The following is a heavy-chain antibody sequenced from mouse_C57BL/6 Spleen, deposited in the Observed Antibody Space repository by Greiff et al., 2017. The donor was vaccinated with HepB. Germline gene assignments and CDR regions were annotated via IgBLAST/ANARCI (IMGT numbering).Heavy chain of an antibody. Sequence: QVQLQQPGAELVRPGSSVKLSCKASGYTFTSYWMDWVKQRPGQGLEWIGNIYPSDSETHYNQKFKDKATLTVDKSSSTAYMQLSSLTSEDSAVYFCARSDYYGNAMDYWGQGTSVTVSS. D-gene: IGHD2-1*01. CDR3: ARSDYYGNAMDY. CDR2: IYPSDSET. V-gene: IGHV1-61*01. CDR1: GYTFTSYW. J-gene: IGHJ4*01.